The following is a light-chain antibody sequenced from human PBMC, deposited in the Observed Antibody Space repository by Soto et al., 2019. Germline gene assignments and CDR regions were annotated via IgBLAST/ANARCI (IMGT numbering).Light chain of an antibody. J-gene: IGKJ5*01. CDR2: DAS. Sequence: EIVLTQSPATLSLSPGERASLSCRASQSVSSYLAWYQQKPGQAPRLLIYDASNRATGIPARFSGSGYGTDLTLPISRIEPEDFAVYYGQQRSNWPITFGQGTRLE. V-gene: IGKV3-11*01. CDR1: QSVSSY. CDR3: QQRSNWPIT.